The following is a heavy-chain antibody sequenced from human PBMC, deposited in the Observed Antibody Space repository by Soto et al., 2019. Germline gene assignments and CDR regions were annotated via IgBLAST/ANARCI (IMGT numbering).Heavy chain of an antibody. V-gene: IGHV3-33*01. CDR1: GFTFSSYG. D-gene: IGHD4-17*01. CDR2: IWYDGSNK. J-gene: IGHJ4*02. Sequence: PGGSLRLSCAASGFTFSSYGMHWVRQAPGKGLEWVAVIWYDGSNKYYADSVKGRFTISRDNSKNTLYLQMNSLRAEDTAVYYCARGPVVYGDSDSYYFDYWGQGTLVTVSS. CDR3: ARGPVVYGDSDSYYFDY.